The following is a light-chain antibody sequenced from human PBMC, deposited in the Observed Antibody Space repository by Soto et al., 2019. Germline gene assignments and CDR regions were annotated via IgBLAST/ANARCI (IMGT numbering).Light chain of an antibody. J-gene: IGKJ3*01. CDR2: WAS. Sequence: DIVMTQSPDSLVVSLGERATITCKSSQSVFYSTYNKNYLAWYQQKPGQPPKLLIHWASTRESGVPDRFSGRGSGTDFTLTISSLQAEDVAVYYCQQYLTTPFTFGPGTKVDIK. V-gene: IGKV4-1*01. CDR1: QSVFYSTYNKNY. CDR3: QQYLTTPFT.